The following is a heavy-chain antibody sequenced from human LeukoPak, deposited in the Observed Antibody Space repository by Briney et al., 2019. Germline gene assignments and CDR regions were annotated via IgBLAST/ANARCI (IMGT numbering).Heavy chain of an antibody. CDR1: GFTCSSYA. J-gene: IGHJ4*02. D-gene: IGHD6-13*01. CDR2: LSGSGGST. CDR3: AKDPVAAAWDY. V-gene: IGHV3-23*01. Sequence: GGSLRLSGAASGFTCSSYAMYWVRQAPGKGLEWVSALSGSGGSTYYADSVKGRFTISRDNSKNTLFLQMNSLRAEDTAVYYCAKDPVAAAWDYWGQGTLVTVSS.